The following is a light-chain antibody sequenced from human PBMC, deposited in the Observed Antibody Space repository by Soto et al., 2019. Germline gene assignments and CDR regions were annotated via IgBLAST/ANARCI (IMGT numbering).Light chain of an antibody. J-gene: IGKJ1*01. CDR2: DAS. V-gene: IGKV3-11*01. CDR1: QSVSSY. CDR3: QQRTSWPRT. Sequence: PGERATLSCRASQSVSSYLAWYQQKPGQAPRLLIYDASNRATGIPARFSGSGSGTDFTLTISSLEPEDFAVYDCQQRTSWPRTFGQGTKVDIK.